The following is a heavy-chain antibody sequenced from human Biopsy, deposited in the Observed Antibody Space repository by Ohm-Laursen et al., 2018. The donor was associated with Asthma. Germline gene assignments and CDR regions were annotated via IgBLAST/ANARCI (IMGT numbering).Heavy chain of an antibody. CDR1: GFTFGDYW. Sequence: SLRLSCAAPGFTFGDYWMSWVRQVPGKGLEWVANTKHDGSEKNHVDSLKGRFTISRDNAKNSLYLQMNSLRAEDTAVYYCARTFHFWSPYHAEHYQLWGQGTLVTVSS. V-gene: IGHV3-7*01. D-gene: IGHD3-3*02. CDR2: TKHDGSEK. CDR3: ARTFHFWSPYHAEHYQL. J-gene: IGHJ1*01.